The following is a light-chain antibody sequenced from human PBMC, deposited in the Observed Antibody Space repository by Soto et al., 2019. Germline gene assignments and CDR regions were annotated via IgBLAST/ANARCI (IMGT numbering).Light chain of an antibody. Sequence: QSALTQPASVSGSPGQSITISCTGTSSDVGGYNYVSWYQQHPGKAPKLMIYDVNNRPSGVSNRFSGSKSGNTASLTISGIQAEDEADYYCSSYTSSSTLRVFGGGTKLTVL. V-gene: IGLV2-14*01. CDR2: DVN. CDR1: SSDVGGYNY. J-gene: IGLJ2*01. CDR3: SSYTSSSTLRV.